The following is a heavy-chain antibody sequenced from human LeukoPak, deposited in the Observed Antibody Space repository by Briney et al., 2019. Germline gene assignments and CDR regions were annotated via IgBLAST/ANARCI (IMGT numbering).Heavy chain of an antibody. CDR2: IYYSGST. D-gene: IGHD6-19*01. CDR1: GGSISSGGYY. V-gene: IGHV4-61*08. J-gene: IGHJ6*02. Sequence: SETLSLTCTVSGGSISSGGYYWSWIRQHPGKGLEWIGYIYYSGSTNYNPSLKSRVTISVDTSKNQFPLKLSSVTAADTAVYYCARSQYSSGWYGFDYYYYGMDVWGQGTTVTVSS. CDR3: ARSQYSSGWYGFDYYYYGMDV.